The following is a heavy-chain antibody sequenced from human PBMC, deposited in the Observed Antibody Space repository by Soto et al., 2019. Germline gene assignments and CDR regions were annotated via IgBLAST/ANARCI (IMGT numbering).Heavy chain of an antibody. D-gene: IGHD3-3*02. Sequence: SETLSLTCTVSGDSIISSDFYWGWVRQPPGKGLEWIGSIFYLGSSYYNPSLKSRVTMSVDTSKNQFSLRLRSVTAADTALFFCARHSLALRKNNWFDPWGQGIMVTVSS. CDR3: ARHSLALRKNNWFDP. V-gene: IGHV4-39*01. CDR2: IFYLGSS. J-gene: IGHJ5*02. CDR1: GDSIISSDFY.